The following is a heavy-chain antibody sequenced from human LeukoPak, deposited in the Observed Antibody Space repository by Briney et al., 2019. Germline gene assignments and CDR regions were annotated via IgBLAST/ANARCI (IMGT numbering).Heavy chain of an antibody. V-gene: IGHV1-24*01. CDR2: FDPEDGET. CDR1: GYTLTELS. D-gene: IGHD3-3*01. CDR3: ARGRGGAYDFWSGYFRDESGDYYFDY. Sequence: ASVKVSCKVSGYTLTELSMHWVRQAPGKGLEWMGGFDPEDGETIYAQKFQGRVTMTEDTSTDTAYMELSSLRSDDTAVYYCARGRGGAYDFWSGYFRDESGDYYFDYWGQGTLVTVSS. J-gene: IGHJ4*02.